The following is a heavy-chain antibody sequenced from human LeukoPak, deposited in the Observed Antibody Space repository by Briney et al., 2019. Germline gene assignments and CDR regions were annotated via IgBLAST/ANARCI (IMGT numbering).Heavy chain of an antibody. CDR2: IYSAGDKYTAGDT. CDR1: GFTVSSNF. CDR3: ARDYCRDVSCSIRWFDP. V-gene: IGHV3-NL1*01. D-gene: IGHD2-15*01. Sequence: GGSVRLSCVASGFTVSSNFMSWLRQAPGKGLEWVSDIYSAGDKYTAGDTYYADSVKGRFTISRDNFKNTLYLQMNSLRTDDSAVYYCARDYCRDVSCSIRWFDPWGQGTLVTVSS. J-gene: IGHJ5*02.